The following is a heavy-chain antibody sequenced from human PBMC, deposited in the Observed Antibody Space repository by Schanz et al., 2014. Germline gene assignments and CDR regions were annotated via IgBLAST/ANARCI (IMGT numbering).Heavy chain of an antibody. CDR2: IWYDGSNK. CDR3: ARDHTTESYYSAGPPIDY. CDR1: GFSFGNYG. J-gene: IGHJ4*02. Sequence: QVQLVESGGGLVPPGGSLRLSCEASGFSFGNYGMHWVRQAPGKGLEWVAVIWYDGSNKYYADSVKGRFTISRDNSKNTLFLQMNSLRAEDTAVYYCARDHTTESYYSAGPPIDYWGQGTLLTVSS. D-gene: IGHD1-26*01. V-gene: IGHV3-33*08.